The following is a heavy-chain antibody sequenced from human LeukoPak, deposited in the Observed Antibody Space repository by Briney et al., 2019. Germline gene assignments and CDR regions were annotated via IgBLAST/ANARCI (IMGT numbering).Heavy chain of an antibody. D-gene: IGHD3-10*01. CDR3: SVLLRGPLAEPYYYMDV. V-gene: IGHV4-4*07. Sequence: PSETLSLTCTVSGGSVSSYYWSWIRQPAGQGLEWVGRIHINGTTKYTPSLKSRVSMSLDTSKNQFSLTLRSVTAADSAVYYCSVLLRGPLAEPYYYMDVWGKGTTVTVSS. CDR1: GGSVSSYY. J-gene: IGHJ6*03. CDR2: IHINGTT.